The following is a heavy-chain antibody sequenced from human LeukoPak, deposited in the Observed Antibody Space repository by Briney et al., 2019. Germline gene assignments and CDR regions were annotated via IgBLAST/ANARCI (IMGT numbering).Heavy chain of an antibody. CDR1: GYTFSNND. J-gene: IGHJ3*02. CDR2: ISAYNGNT. Sequence: ASVKVSCKASGYTFSNNDINWVRQAPGQGLEWMGWISAYNGNTNYAQKLQGRVTMTTDTSTSTAYMELRSLRSDDTAVYYCARIAAFDIWGQGTMVTVSS. V-gene: IGHV1-18*01. CDR3: ARIAAFDI.